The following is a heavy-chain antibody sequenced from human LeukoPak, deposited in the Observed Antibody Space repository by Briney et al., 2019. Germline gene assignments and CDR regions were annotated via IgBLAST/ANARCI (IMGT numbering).Heavy chain of an antibody. J-gene: IGHJ5*02. CDR1: GFTLSDYH. CDR2: ISYDGSNK. CDR3: ARDSRWLTRGWFDP. V-gene: IGHV3-30*03. D-gene: IGHD5-24*01. Sequence: PGGSLRLSCAASGFTLSDYHMHWVRQAPGKGLEWGAVISYDGSNKYYADSVKGRFTISRDNPKNTLYLQMNSLGAEDTAVYYCARDSRWLTRGWFDPWGQGALVTVSS.